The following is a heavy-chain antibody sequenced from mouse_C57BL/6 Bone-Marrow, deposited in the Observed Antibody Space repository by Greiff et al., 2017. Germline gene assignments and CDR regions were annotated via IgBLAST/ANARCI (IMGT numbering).Heavy chain of an antibody. J-gene: IGHJ1*03. CDR1: GFTFSDYG. D-gene: IGHD2-2*01. CDR3: AILYGYDDWYFDV. CDR2: ISSGSSTI. Sequence: EVQVVESGGGLVKPGGSLKLSCAASGFTFSDYGMHWVRQAPEKGLEWVAYISSGSSTIYYADTVKGRFTISRDNAKNTLFLQMTSLRSEDTAMYYWAILYGYDDWYFDVWGTGTTVTVSS. V-gene: IGHV5-17*01.